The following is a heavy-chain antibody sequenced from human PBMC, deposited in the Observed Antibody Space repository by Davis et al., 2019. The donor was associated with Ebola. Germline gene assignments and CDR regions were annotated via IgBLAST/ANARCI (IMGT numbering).Heavy chain of an antibody. D-gene: IGHD3-3*01. CDR3: ARGSPFWSGYYYYYYGMDV. CDR1: GFTFSSYA. CDR2: ISYDGSNK. V-gene: IGHV3-30-3*01. Sequence: GESLKISCAASGFTFSSYAMHWVRQAPGKGLEWVAVISYDGSNKYYADSVKGRFTISRDNAKNSLYLQMNSLRAEDTAVYYCARGSPFWSGYYYYYYGMDVWGQGTTVTVSS. J-gene: IGHJ6*02.